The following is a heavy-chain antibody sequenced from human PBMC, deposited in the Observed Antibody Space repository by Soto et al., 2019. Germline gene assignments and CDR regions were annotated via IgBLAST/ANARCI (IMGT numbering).Heavy chain of an antibody. Sequence: SETLSLTCTVSCGSISSSSYYWGWIRQPPGKGLEWIGSIYYSGSTYDNPSLKSRVTISVDTSKNQFSLKLSSVTAADTAVYYCARPRCSGGSCYSGNWFDPWGQGTLVTVSS. CDR2: IYYSGST. CDR3: ARPRCSGGSCYSGNWFDP. V-gene: IGHV4-39*01. CDR1: CGSISSSSYY. J-gene: IGHJ5*02. D-gene: IGHD2-15*01.